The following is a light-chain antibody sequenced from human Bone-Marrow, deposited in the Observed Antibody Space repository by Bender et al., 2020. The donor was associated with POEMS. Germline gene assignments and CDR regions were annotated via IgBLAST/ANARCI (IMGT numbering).Light chain of an antibody. CDR2: GGT. CDR3: SSYATFSTVI. CDR1: SSDLGTYTL. V-gene: IGLV2-23*01. Sequence: QSALTQPASVSGSPGQSITISCTGVSSDLGTYTLVSWYQQHPGKAPRLIISGGTKRPSGISSRFSGSKSGNTASLTISGLLAEDEADYYCSSYATFSTVIFGGGTRLTVL. J-gene: IGLJ2*01.